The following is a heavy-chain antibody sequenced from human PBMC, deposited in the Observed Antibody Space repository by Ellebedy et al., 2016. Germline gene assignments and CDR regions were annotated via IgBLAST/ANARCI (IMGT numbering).Heavy chain of an antibody. D-gene: IGHD6-19*01. J-gene: IGHJ5*02. CDR3: ARLIITVTGRYWLDP. V-gene: IGHV4-59*08. Sequence: GSLRLSCTVSGGSISGHYWSWIRQPPGKGLEWIGYIYDNGNTNYNPSLKSRVTMSVETSENQFSLKLSSVTAADTAVYFCARLIITVTGRYWLDPWGQGTLVTVSS. CDR2: IYDNGNT. CDR1: GGSISGHY.